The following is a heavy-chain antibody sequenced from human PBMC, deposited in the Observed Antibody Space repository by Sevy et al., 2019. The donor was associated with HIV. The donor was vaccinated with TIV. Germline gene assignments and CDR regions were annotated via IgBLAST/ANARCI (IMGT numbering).Heavy chain of an antibody. J-gene: IGHJ5*02. Sequence: GGSLRLSCAASGFTFSSYSMNWVRQAPGKGLEWVSSISSSSYIYYADSVKGRFTISRDNAKNSLYLQMNSLRAEDTAVYYCARDPGVVGAVNWFDPWGQGTLVTVSS. CDR3: ARDPGVVGAVNWFDP. CDR1: GFTFSSYS. V-gene: IGHV3-21*01. CDR2: ISSSSYI. D-gene: IGHD1-26*01.